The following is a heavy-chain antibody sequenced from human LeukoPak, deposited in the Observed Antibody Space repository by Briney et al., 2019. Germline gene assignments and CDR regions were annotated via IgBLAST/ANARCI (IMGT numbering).Heavy chain of an antibody. V-gene: IGHV4-4*07. Sequence: PETLSLTCTVSGGSISSYYWSWIRQPAGKGLEWIGRIYTSGSTNYNPSLKSRVTMSVDTSKNQFSLKLSSVTAADTAVYYCVRVSGYSGWFDPWGQGTLVTVSS. J-gene: IGHJ5*02. CDR3: VRVSGYSGWFDP. D-gene: IGHD3-10*01. CDR1: GGSISSYY. CDR2: IYTSGST.